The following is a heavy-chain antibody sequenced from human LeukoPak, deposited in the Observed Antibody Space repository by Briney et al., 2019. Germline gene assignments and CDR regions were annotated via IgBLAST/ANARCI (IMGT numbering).Heavy chain of an antibody. CDR1: GFTFSDYA. CDR2: IYYDGSKK. CDR3: ARGPDGYNSHFDY. D-gene: IGHD5-24*01. Sequence: GGSLRLSCVASGFTFSDYAMHWVRQAPGKGLEWVAVIYYDGSKKYYADSVEGRFTISRDNSKNTSYLHMKSLRVEDTAVYYCARGPDGYNSHFDYWGQGTLVTVSS. J-gene: IGHJ4*02. V-gene: IGHV3-30-3*01.